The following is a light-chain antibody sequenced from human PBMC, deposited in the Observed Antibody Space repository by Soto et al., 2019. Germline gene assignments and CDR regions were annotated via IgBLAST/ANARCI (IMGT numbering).Light chain of an antibody. Sequence: ENVLTQSPGTLSLSPGERATLSCRATQSVTSRYFAWYQQKPGQAPRLLIYGVSSRATDIPDRFSGSGSGTDFTLTISRLEPEDFVVYYCQQYSTLPHTFGQVTKLEVK. CDR2: GVS. V-gene: IGKV3-20*01. CDR3: QQYSTLPHT. CDR1: QSVTSRY. J-gene: IGKJ2*01.